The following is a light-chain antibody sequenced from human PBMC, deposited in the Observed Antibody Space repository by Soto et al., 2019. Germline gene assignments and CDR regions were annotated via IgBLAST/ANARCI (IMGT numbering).Light chain of an antibody. J-gene: IGLJ1*01. CDR1: SSNIGAGYA. CDR2: GNT. Sequence: QSVLTQPPSVSGAPGQRVTISCTGSSSNIGAGYAVHWYQQLPGKAPKLLIYGNTNRPSGVPDRFSGSKSGTSASLAITGLQAEDEADYYCQSYDSSLSASYVFGGGTKGTVL. V-gene: IGLV1-40*01. CDR3: QSYDSSLSASYV.